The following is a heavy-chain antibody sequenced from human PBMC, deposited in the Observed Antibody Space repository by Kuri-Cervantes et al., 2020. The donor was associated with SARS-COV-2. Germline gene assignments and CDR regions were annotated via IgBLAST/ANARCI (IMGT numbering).Heavy chain of an antibody. Sequence: GESLKISCAASGFTFSDHYMSWIRQAPGKGLEWVAVISYDGSNKYYADSVKGRFTISRDNSKNTLYLQMNSLRAEDTAVYYCARDMSIAAAGTDYWGQGTLVTVSS. CDR3: ARDMSIAAAGTDY. D-gene: IGHD6-13*01. CDR1: GFTFSDHY. J-gene: IGHJ4*02. V-gene: IGHV3-30-3*01. CDR2: ISYDGSNK.